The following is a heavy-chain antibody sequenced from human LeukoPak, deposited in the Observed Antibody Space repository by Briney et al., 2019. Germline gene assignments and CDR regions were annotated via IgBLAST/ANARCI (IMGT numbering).Heavy chain of an antibody. Sequence: SVKVSCKASGGTFSSYAIGWVRQAPGQGLEWMGRIIPILGIANYAQKFQGRVTITADKSTSTAYMELSSLRSEDTAVYYCARVLIYYDSSGALGYWGQGTLVTVSS. CDR3: ARVLIYYDSSGALGY. D-gene: IGHD3-22*01. J-gene: IGHJ4*02. CDR2: IIPILGIA. CDR1: GGTFSSYA. V-gene: IGHV1-69*04.